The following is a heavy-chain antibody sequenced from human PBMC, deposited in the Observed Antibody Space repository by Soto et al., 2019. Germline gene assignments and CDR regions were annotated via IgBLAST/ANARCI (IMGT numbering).Heavy chain of an antibody. J-gene: IGHJ5*02. V-gene: IGHV2-26*01. CDR3: ALIKDCSRTDCYLASFDP. CDR2: IFSNDDK. Sequence: SGPTLVNPTETLTLTCTVSGLSLSNGRMGVSWIRQPPGKALEWLAHIFSNDDKSYSTSLRRRLTISKDTSRSQVVLTMTNMDPMGSATYFFALIKDCSRTDCYLASFDPWGQGTLVTVSS. D-gene: IGHD2-2*01. CDR1: GLSLSNGRMG.